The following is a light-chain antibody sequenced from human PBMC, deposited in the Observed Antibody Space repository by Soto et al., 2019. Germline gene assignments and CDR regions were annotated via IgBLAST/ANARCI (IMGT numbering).Light chain of an antibody. V-gene: IGKV3-11*01. CDR3: QQRSNWPPFT. J-gene: IGKJ5*01. CDR2: DAS. CDR1: QSVSSY. Sequence: EIVLTQSPATLSLSPGERATLSCGASQSVSSYLAWYQQKPGQAPRLLIYDASNRATGIPARFSGSGSGTDFTLTISSLEPEDFAVNYCQQRSNWPPFTFGQGTRLEIK.